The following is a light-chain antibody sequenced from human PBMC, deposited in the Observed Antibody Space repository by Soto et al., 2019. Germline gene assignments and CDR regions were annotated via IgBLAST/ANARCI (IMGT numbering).Light chain of an antibody. CDR1: QTISSN. CDR2: GAS. V-gene: IGKV3-15*01. Sequence: EIVMTQSPATLSVSPGEGASLSCRAIQTISSNLAWYQQKPGQAPRLLIHGASTRATGVPARFSGSGSGTEFTLTITSLQSEDFAVYYCQQYHNWPPQYTFGQGTQLQIK. CDR3: QQYHNWPPQYT. J-gene: IGKJ2*01.